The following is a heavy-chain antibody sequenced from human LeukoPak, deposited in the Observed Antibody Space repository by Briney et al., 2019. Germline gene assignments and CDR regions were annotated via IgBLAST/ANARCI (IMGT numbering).Heavy chain of an antibody. V-gene: IGHV4-4*07. CDR3: AQTTVTSPGMDV. J-gene: IGHJ6*02. Sequence: NSSETLSLTCTVSGGSISSYYWSWIRQPAGKGLEWIGRIYTSGSTNYNPSLKSRVTMSVDTSKNQFSLKLSSVTAADTAVYYCAQTTVTSPGMDVWGQGTTVTVSS. D-gene: IGHD4-11*01. CDR1: GGSISSYY. CDR2: IYTSGST.